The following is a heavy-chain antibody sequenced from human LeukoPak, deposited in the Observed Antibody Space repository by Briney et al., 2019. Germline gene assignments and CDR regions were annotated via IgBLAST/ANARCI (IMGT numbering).Heavy chain of an antibody. CDR3: AREGGSQLDNAFDI. D-gene: IGHD1-26*01. Sequence: GGSLRLSCAASGFIFSNYWMGWVRQAPGKGLEWVANIKQDESDKYYVDSVKGRFTISRDSAKSSLYLQMNSLRVEDTALYYCAREGGSQLDNAFDIWGQGTMVTVSS. J-gene: IGHJ3*02. CDR1: GFIFSNYW. V-gene: IGHV3-7*03. CDR2: IKQDESDK.